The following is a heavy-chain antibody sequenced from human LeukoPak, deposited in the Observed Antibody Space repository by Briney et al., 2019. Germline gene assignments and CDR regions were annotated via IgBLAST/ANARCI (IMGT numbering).Heavy chain of an antibody. CDR1: GFTFSDFW. CDR2: IKEDGTEK. D-gene: IGHD6-13*01. V-gene: IGHV3-7*01. CDR3: AKDRAAASTYYYYYMDV. Sequence: GGSLRLSCAGSGFTFSDFWMTWVRQTPGKGLEWVANIKEDGTEKNLVDSVKGRFTISRDNTKNTVYLQMNSLRSEDTAVYSCAKDRAAASTYYYYYMDVWGKGTTVTVSS. J-gene: IGHJ6*03.